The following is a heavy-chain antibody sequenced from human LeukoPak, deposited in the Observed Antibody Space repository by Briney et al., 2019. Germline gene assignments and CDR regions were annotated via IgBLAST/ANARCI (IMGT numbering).Heavy chain of an antibody. D-gene: IGHD3-22*01. J-gene: IGHJ5*02. Sequence: GGSLRLSCAASGFTFSSYEMNWVRQAPGKGLEWVSYISSSGSTIYYADSVKGRFTISRDNAKNSLYLQMNSLRAEDTAVYYCARDPPYDSSGDNWFDPWGQGTLVTVSS. CDR2: ISSSGSTI. V-gene: IGHV3-48*03. CDR3: ARDPPYDSSGDNWFDP. CDR1: GFTFSSYE.